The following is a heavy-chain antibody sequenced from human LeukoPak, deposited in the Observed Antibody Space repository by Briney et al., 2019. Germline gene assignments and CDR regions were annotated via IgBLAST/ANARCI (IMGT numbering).Heavy chain of an antibody. Sequence: SETLSLTCAVSGGSISRNTWWTWVRQPPGKGLEWIGEVFHNGSTNYNPSLKSRVTISIDKSKHQFPLKLNSVTAADTAVYLCARYCGTDCYSGPPHAFDVWGQGTMVTVSS. CDR1: GGSISRNTW. CDR2: VFHNGST. CDR3: ARYCGTDCYSGPPHAFDV. J-gene: IGHJ3*01. D-gene: IGHD2-21*02. V-gene: IGHV4-4*02.